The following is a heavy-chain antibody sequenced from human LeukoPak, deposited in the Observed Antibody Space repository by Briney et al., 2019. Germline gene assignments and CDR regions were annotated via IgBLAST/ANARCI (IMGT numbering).Heavy chain of an antibody. Sequence: LPGGSLRLSCAASGFTFSSYSMNWVRQAPGKGLEWVAYISVSRSTIYYADSGKGRFTIARDNAKNSLYLQMNSLRAEDTAVYYCARDDGDYAHPVDYWGQGTLVTVSS. CDR3: ARDDGDYAHPVDY. V-gene: IGHV3-48*04. D-gene: IGHD4-17*01. CDR2: ISVSRSTI. CDR1: GFTFSSYS. J-gene: IGHJ4*02.